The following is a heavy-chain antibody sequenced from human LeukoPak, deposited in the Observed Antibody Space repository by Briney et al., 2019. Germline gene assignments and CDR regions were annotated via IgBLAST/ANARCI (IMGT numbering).Heavy chain of an antibody. V-gene: IGHV1-2*02. CDR2: INPNSGGT. Sequence: ASVKVSCKASGYTFTGYYMHWVRQAPGQGLEWMGWINPNSGGTNYAQKFQGRVTMTRDTSISTAYMELSRLRTDDTAVYYCARDHYYDSSGYYQQRGQGTLVTVSS. J-gene: IGHJ4*02. CDR3: ARDHYYDSSGYYQQ. D-gene: IGHD3-22*01. CDR1: GYTFTGYY.